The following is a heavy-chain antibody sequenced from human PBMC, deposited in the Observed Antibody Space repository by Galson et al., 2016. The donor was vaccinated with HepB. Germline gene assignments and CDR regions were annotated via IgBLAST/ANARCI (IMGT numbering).Heavy chain of an antibody. V-gene: IGHV3-23*01. CDR2: VNDNGGRT. D-gene: IGHD6-13*01. CDR3: AKNFRPAPGRGSDSFDS. CDR1: GFTFSNYA. Sequence: SLRLSCAASGFTFSNYAMTWVRQAPGKGLEWVSTVNDNGGRTYCADSVKGRCTISRDNSKNTLYLQMNSMRAEDTAIYYCAKNFRPAPGRGSDSFDSWGQGTLVTVSS. J-gene: IGHJ4*02.